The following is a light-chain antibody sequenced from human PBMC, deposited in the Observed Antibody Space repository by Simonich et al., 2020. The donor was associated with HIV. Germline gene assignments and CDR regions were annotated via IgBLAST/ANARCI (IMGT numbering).Light chain of an antibody. CDR2: DVS. Sequence: QSALTQPPSASGSPGQSVTISCTGTSSDVGGYKYVYWYQQHPGKAPKLMIYDVSNRPSGVSNRFAGSKSGNTASLTISGLQAEDEADYYCSSYTSSSTLVFGGGTKLTVL. V-gene: IGLV2-14*03. CDR1: SSDVGGYKY. CDR3: SSYTSSSTLV. J-gene: IGLJ2*01.